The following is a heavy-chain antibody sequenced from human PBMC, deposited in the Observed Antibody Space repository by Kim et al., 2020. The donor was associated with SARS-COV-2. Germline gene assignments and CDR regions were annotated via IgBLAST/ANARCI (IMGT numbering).Heavy chain of an antibody. J-gene: IGHJ6*02. CDR2: ICGSGCNT. D-gene: IGHD2-2*01. V-gene: IGHV3-33*01. CDR1: GFTFSNYA. CDR3: ASFVPAALYSYGMYF. Sequence: GGSLRLSCAASGFTFSNYAMHWVRQAPGKGLEWVAVICGSGCNTYYADSVKGRFTISRDNSQNTLYLQMNSLRAEDTAVYYCASFVPAALYSYGMYFWGPGTT.